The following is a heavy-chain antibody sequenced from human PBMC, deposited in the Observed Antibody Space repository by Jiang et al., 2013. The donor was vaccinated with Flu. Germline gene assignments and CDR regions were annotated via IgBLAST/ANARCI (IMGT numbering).Heavy chain of an antibody. D-gene: IGHD2-2*01. CDR3: ARFCSSTSCPRPYYYYGMDV. CDR1: GGSFSGYY. CDR2: INHSGST. V-gene: IGHV4-34*01. J-gene: IGHJ6*02. Sequence: LLKPSETLSLTCAVYGGSFSGYYWSWIRQPPGKGLEWIGEINHSGSTNYNPSLKSRVTISVDTSKNQFSLKLSSVTAADTAVYYCARFCSSTSCPRPYYYYGMDVWGQGTTVTVSS.